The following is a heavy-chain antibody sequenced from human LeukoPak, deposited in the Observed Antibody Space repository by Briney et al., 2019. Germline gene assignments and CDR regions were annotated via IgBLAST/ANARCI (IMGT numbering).Heavy chain of an antibody. J-gene: IGHJ3*02. D-gene: IGHD3-22*01. CDR1: SYTFPNYA. V-gene: IGHV1-18*01. CDR2: INAYYGNT. Sequence: GASVKVSCKASSYTFPNYAISWVRQAPGQGLEWMGWINAYYGNTNYAQNFQGGVTMTSDRAATTAYMELRMQRFKDTAIYYYSREANYDDTPDAFDIWGQGTMVTVYS. CDR3: SREANYDDTPDAFDI.